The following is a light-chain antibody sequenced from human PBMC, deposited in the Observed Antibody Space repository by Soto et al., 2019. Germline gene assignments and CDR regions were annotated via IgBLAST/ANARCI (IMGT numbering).Light chain of an antibody. J-gene: IGKJ2*01. CDR3: HQYNNWPPYT. CDR2: DAS. CDR1: QGVSSN. Sequence: EIVMTQSPATLSVSPGERATLSCRASQGVSSNLAWYQQKPGQAPRPLIYDASTRATDVPARFSGSGSGTHFTLTISSLEPADFAVYYCHQYNNWPPYTFGQGTKLEIK. V-gene: IGKV3-15*01.